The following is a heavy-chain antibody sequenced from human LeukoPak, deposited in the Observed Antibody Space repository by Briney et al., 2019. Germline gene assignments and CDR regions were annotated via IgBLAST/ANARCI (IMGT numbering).Heavy chain of an antibody. Sequence: PETLSLTCTVSGDSVNDYYWNWIRQPPGKGLEWIGYIYYSGSTDYNPSLKSRVTMSVDTSKNQFSLKLNSVTAADTAVYYCARGGARGSSAFDVWGQGTMVIVSA. CDR3: ARGGARGSSAFDV. CDR2: IYYSGST. CDR1: GDSVNDYY. D-gene: IGHD3-10*01. J-gene: IGHJ3*01. V-gene: IGHV4-59*02.